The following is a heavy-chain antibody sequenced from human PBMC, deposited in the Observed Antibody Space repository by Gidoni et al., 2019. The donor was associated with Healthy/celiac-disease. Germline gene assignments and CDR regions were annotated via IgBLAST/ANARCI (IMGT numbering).Heavy chain of an antibody. CDR1: GFTFSDYY. D-gene: IGHD1-26*01. CDR2: ISSSSSYT. CDR3: ARGGRRGNWFDP. Sequence: QVQLVESGGGLVTPGGSLRLSCAASGFTFSDYYMSWIRQAPGKGLEWVSYISSSSSYTNYADSVKGRFTISRDNAKNSLYLQMNSLRAEDTAVYYCARGGRRGNWFDPWGQGTLVTVSS. J-gene: IGHJ5*02. V-gene: IGHV3-11*05.